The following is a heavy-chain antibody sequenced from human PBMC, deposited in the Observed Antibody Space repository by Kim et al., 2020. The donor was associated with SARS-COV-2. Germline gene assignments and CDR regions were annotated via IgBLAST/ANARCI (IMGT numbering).Heavy chain of an antibody. V-gene: IGHV3-15*01. CDR2: IKSKTDGGTT. Sequence: GGSLRLSCAASGFTFSNAWMSWVRQAPGKGLEWVGRIKSKTDGGTTDYAAPVKGRFTISRDDSKNTLYLQMNSLKTEDTAVYYCTTDPGTRYSSSWETRRGYYYGMDVWGQGTTVTVSS. CDR3: TTDPGTRYSSSWETRRGYYYGMDV. D-gene: IGHD6-13*01. CDR1: GFTFSNAW. J-gene: IGHJ6*02.